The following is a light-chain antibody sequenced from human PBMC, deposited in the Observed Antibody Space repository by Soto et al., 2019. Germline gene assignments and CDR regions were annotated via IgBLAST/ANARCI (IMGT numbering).Light chain of an antibody. J-gene: IGKJ4*01. V-gene: IGKV3-11*01. Sequence: EIGLTQCPATLSLSPGERATLSCRASQSVSSYLAWYQQKPGQAPRLLIYDASNRATGIPARFSGSGSGTDFTLTISSLEPEDFVVYYCQQRSNWPLTFGGGPKVDI. CDR2: DAS. CDR3: QQRSNWPLT. CDR1: QSVSSY.